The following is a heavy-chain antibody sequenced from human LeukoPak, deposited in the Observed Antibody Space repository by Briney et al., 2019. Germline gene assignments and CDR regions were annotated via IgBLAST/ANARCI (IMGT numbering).Heavy chain of an antibody. J-gene: IGHJ4*02. CDR2: IYYSGST. CDR3: ARDNAVSSLFDY. V-gene: IGHV4-31*03. D-gene: IGHD2-2*01. CDR1: GGSISSGGYY. Sequence: ASETLSLTCTVSGGSISSGGYYWSWIRQHPGKGLEWIGYIYYSGSTYYNPSLKSRVTISVDTSKNQFSLKLSSVTAADTAVYYCARDNAVSSLFDYWGQGTLVTVSS.